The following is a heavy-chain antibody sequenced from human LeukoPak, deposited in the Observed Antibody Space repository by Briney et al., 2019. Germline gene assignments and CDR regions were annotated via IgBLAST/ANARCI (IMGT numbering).Heavy chain of an antibody. CDR1: GFTFSDNG. CDR2: IRYDGSNE. CDR3: AKDGFLKGAIGNWFDP. J-gene: IGHJ5*02. D-gene: IGHD3-16*02. V-gene: IGHV3-30*02. Sequence: GGSLRLSCAASGFTFSDNGMHWVRQAPGKGLEWVAFIRYDGSNEYYSESVKGRFTISRDSSKNTLYLQMNSLRAGDTAVYYCAKDGFLKGAIGNWFDPWGQGTLVTVSS.